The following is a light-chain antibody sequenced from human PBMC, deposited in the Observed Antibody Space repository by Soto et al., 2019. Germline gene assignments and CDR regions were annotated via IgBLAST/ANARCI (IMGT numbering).Light chain of an antibody. CDR3: QKYNSAPLT. J-gene: IGKJ4*01. CDR2: GAF. V-gene: IGKV3-15*01. Sequence: EIVMTQSPVTLSVSPGERATLYCRASQSVSSNLAWYQQKPGQAPSLLIYGAFTRATGIPARFSGTGSGTEFTLTIGSLQPEDVAAYYCQKYNSAPLTFGGGTKVDIK. CDR1: QSVSSN.